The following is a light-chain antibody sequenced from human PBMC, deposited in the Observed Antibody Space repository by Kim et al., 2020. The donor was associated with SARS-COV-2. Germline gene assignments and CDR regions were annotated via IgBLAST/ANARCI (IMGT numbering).Light chain of an antibody. CDR2: AAS. CDR3: LQHRSYPWT. V-gene: IGKV1-17*03. Sequence: ASVGDRVTITRRASQGISSHLAWFQQKPGKVPERLIYAASSLQSGVPSRFSGSGSGTEFTLTISSLQPEDFATYYCLQHRSYPWTFGQGTKVDIK. J-gene: IGKJ1*01. CDR1: QGISSH.